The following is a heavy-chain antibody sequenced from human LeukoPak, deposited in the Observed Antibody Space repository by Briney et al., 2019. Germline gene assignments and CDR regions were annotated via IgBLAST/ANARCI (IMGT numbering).Heavy chain of an antibody. D-gene: IGHD3-3*01. Sequence: PGRSLRLSCTASGFTFRDFAMHWVRQAPGKGLEYVSSISSSGVATYYADSVKGRFTISRDNYKNTLYLQMSSLRAEDTAVYYCVKDRWVGDWGQATLVTVSS. CDR2: ISSSGVAT. V-gene: IGHV3-64D*09. J-gene: IGHJ4*02. CDR1: GFTFRDFA. CDR3: VKDRWVGD.